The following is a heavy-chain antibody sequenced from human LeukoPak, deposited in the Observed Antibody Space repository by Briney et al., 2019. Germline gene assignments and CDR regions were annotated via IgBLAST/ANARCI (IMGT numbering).Heavy chain of an antibody. Sequence: PGGSLRLSCAASGFTFSSYAMHWVRQAPGKGLKWVAVISYDGSNKYYADSVKGRFTISRDNSKNTLYLQMNSLRAEDTAVYYCAAWYGSGSIYWGQGTLVTVSS. V-gene: IGHV3-30*04. D-gene: IGHD3-10*01. CDR3: AAWYGSGSIY. J-gene: IGHJ4*02. CDR2: ISYDGSNK. CDR1: GFTFSSYA.